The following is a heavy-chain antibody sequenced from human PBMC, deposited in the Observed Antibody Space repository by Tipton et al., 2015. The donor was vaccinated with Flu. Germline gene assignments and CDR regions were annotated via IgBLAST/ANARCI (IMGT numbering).Heavy chain of an antibody. CDR1: GFTLNSYA. D-gene: IGHD3-22*01. Sequence: SLRLSCAVSGFTLNSYAMSWVRQAPGKGLEWVSSISGSGISGSGGRTYYADSVKGRFTISRDSSKTTMFLQMNSLRVEDTALYYCAKEQGNDSRGRARDYHGMDVWGQGTTVIVSS. J-gene: IGHJ6*02. CDR2: ISGSGISGSGGRT. CDR3: AKEQGNDSRGRARDYHGMDV. V-gene: IGHV3-23*01.